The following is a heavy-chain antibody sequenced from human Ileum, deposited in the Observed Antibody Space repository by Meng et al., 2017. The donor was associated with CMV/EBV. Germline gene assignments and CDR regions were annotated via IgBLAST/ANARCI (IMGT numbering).Heavy chain of an antibody. D-gene: IGHD1-14*01. CDR2: IHTGGST. CDR3: ARDQDNHKGGVH. V-gene: IGHV4-34*01. Sequence: QSCGVGMLTRSEALAITGDVYGTFISDYVWSWRRPLPGKVLGWVGEIHTGGSTHYTQSLESRVRISVHMSNNQFSLKVSTVTAEDTAVYYCARDQDNHKGGVHWGQGTLVTVSS. J-gene: IGHJ4*02. CDR1: GTFISDYV.